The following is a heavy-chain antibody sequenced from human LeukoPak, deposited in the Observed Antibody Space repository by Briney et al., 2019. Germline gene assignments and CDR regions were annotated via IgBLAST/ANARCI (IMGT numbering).Heavy chain of an antibody. CDR3: ARGSGQWGFDS. CDR2: IYYSGST. Sequence: SGPTLVNPSETLSLTCTVSGGSISSHYWSWIRQPPGKTLEWIGYIYYSGSTNYNPSLRSRVTISVDLSKNQFSLKLSSVTAADTAVYYCARGSGQWGFDSWGQGTLVTVSS. D-gene: IGHD3-10*01. V-gene: IGHV4-59*11. CDR1: GGSISSHY. J-gene: IGHJ4*02.